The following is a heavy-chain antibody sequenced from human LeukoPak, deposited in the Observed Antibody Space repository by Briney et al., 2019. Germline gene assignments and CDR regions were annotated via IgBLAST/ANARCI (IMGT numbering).Heavy chain of an antibody. Sequence: GGSLRLSCAASGFTVSNFSMTWVRQAPAKGLEWVSAITTSGGASYYADSVKGRFTISRDNSKDTLYLQMNDVRAEDTAVYYCTTWQWLAKGRNFDYWGQGTLVTVSS. CDR3: TTWQWLAKGRNFDY. D-gene: IGHD6-19*01. CDR2: ITTSGGAS. V-gene: IGHV3-23*01. J-gene: IGHJ4*02. CDR1: GFTVSNFS.